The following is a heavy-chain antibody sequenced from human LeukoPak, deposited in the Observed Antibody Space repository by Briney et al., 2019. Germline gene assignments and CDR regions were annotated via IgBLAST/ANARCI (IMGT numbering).Heavy chain of an antibody. V-gene: IGHV1-46*01. J-gene: IGHJ4*02. D-gene: IGHD6-13*01. CDR2: ISPTGGST. CDR3: AGSSSWYHANDY. Sequence: GASVKVSCKAFGYTFTNNWMHWVRQAPGQGPEWMGLISPTGGSTAYAQKFQGRVTLTRDMSTSTDYLELSSLRSEDTAVYYCAGSSSWYHANDYWGQGTLVTVSS. CDR1: GYTFTNNW.